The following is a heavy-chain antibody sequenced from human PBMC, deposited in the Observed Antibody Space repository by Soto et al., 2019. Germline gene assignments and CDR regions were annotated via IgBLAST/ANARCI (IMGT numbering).Heavy chain of an antibody. CDR1: GFTLSNSA. V-gene: IGHV3-64*02. J-gene: IGHJ4*02. Sequence: EVQLVESGEDLVQPGGPLGLSCVASGFTLSNSAMYWVRQAPGKGLECVSSISSNGGSTYYADSVKGRFTIARDNSKNTLYLQMGSLRADDMAVYYCATVGNYGNFDYWGQGTLVTVSS. D-gene: IGHD3-10*01. CDR3: ATVGNYGNFDY. CDR2: ISSNGGST.